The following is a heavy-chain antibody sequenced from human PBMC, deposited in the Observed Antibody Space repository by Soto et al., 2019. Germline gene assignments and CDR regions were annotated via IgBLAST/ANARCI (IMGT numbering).Heavy chain of an antibody. CDR2: INAGNGNT. Sequence: ASVKVSCKASGYTFTSYAMHWVRQAPGQRLEWMGWINAGNGNTKYSQKFQGRVTITRDTSASTAYMELSSLRSEDTAVYYCARVRRYCGGECYSGYFDYWGKGTLVTVSS. CDR1: GYTFTSYA. V-gene: IGHV1-3*01. CDR3: ARVRRYCGGECYSGYFDY. J-gene: IGHJ4*02. D-gene: IGHD2-21*01.